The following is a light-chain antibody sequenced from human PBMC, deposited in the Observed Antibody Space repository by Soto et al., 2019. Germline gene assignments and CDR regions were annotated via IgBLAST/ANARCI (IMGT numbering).Light chain of an antibody. CDR3: QQNYIAPWT. Sequence: DIQMTQSPSTLSAFVGDRVTITCRASQRTSGWLAWYQQKTGKAPKLLIYKASSLESGVPSRFSGSGSETEFTLTISSLQPDDSAAYYCQQNYIAPWTFGQGTKVEIK. V-gene: IGKV1-5*03. J-gene: IGKJ1*01. CDR1: QRTSGW. CDR2: KAS.